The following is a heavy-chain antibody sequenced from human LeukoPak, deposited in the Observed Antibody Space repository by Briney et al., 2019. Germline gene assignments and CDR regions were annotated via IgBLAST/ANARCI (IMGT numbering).Heavy chain of an antibody. CDR2: IYYSGSS. CDR1: GGSINSYH. CDR3: ARAPYNAFDI. D-gene: IGHD1-1*01. V-gene: IGHV4-59*01. J-gene: IGHJ3*02. Sequence: SETLSLTCNVSGGSINSYHWSWIRQPPGKGLEWIGYIYYSGSSNYNPSLKSRVTISVDTSKNQFSLKLSSVTAADTAVYYCARAPYNAFDIWGQGTMVTVSS.